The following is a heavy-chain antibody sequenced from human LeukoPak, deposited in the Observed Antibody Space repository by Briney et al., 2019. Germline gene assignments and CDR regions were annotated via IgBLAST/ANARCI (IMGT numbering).Heavy chain of an antibody. D-gene: IGHD6-19*01. J-gene: IGHJ4*02. V-gene: IGHV3-21*01. Sequence: GGSLRLSCAASGFTFSGYSMNWVRQAPGKGLEWVSSISSSSSYIYYADSVKGRFTISRDNAKNSLYLQMNSLRAEDTAVYYCARDPADIAVAPTTYDYWGQGTLVTVSS. CDR3: ARDPADIAVAPTTYDY. CDR1: GFTFSGYS. CDR2: ISSSSSYI.